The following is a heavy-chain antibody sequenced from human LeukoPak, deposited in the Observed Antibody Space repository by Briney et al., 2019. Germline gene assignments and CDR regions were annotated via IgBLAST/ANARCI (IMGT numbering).Heavy chain of an antibody. D-gene: IGHD3-10*01. CDR2: IYSSGST. CDR1: GGSISSYY. CDR3: ARDSGTTGEVKFDP. J-gene: IGHJ5*02. V-gene: IGHV4-4*07. Sequence: SETLSLTCTVSGGSISSYYWSWIRQPAGEGLEWIGRIYSSGSTDYNPSLKSRVTMSVDTSKNKFSLKLSSVTAADTAVYYCARDSGTTGEVKFDPWGQGTLVTVSS.